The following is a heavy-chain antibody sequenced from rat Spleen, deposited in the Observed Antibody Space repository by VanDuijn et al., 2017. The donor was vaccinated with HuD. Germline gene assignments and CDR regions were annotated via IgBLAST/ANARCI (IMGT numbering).Heavy chain of an antibody. V-gene: IGHV2-43*01. J-gene: IGHJ2*01. CDR1: GFSLTNFH. CDR3: ARANRDSYAHFDY. CDR2: IWAGGTT. D-gene: IGHD1-12*01. Sequence: QVQLKESGPGLVQPSQTLSLTCTVSGFSLTNFHVTWVRQPPGKGLEWVGVIWAGGTTAYTSLLKSRLSITRDISKSQVFLKMNSLQTEDTATYYCARANRDSYAHFDYWGQGVMVTVSS.